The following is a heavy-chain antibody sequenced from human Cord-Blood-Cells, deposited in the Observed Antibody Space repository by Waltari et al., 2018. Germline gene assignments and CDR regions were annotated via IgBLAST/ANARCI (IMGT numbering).Heavy chain of an antibody. CDR2: INPNSGGT. V-gene: IGHV1-2*02. Sequence: QVQLVQSGAKVKKPGASVKVSCKASGYTFTGYYMHWVRQAPGQGLEWMGWINPNSGGTNYAQKFQGRVTMTRDTSISTAYMELSRLRSDDTAVYYCARDSFDSSGYYYFDYWGQGTLVTVSS. CDR1: GYTFTGYY. J-gene: IGHJ4*02. CDR3: ARDSFDSSGYYYFDY. D-gene: IGHD3-22*01.